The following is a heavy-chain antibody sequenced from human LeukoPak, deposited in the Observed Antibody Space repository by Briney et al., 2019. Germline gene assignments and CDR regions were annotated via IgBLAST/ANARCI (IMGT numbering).Heavy chain of an antibody. Sequence: SVKVSCKASGGTFSSYAISWVRQAPGQGLEWMGRIIPILGIANHAQKFQGRVTITADKSTSTAYMELSSLRSEDTAVYYCARDEDSRGYCSGGSCSWFDPWGQGTLVTVSS. CDR3: ARDEDSRGYCSGGSCSWFDP. J-gene: IGHJ5*02. CDR2: IIPILGIA. D-gene: IGHD2-15*01. V-gene: IGHV1-69*04. CDR1: GGTFSSYA.